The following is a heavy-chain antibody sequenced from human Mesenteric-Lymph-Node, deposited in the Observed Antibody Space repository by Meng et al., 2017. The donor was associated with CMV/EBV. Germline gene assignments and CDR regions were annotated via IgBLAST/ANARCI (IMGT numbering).Heavy chain of an antibody. J-gene: IGHJ5*02. CDR3: ARAKSYCGGDCKYSNWFDP. Sequence: ASVKVSCKASGYTFTSYGISWVRQAPGQGLEWMGWISAYNGNTNYAQKLQGRVTMTTDTSTSTAYMELRSLRSDDTAVYYCARAKSYCGGDCKYSNWFDPWGQGTPVTVSS. CDR2: ISAYNGNT. D-gene: IGHD2-21*01. CDR1: GYTFTSYG. V-gene: IGHV1-18*01.